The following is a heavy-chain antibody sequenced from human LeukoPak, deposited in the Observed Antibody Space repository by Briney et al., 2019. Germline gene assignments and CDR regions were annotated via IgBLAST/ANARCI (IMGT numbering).Heavy chain of an antibody. J-gene: IGHJ4*02. CDR3: ARGGWSLDD. Sequence: SETLSLTCIVSGGSITGYYWSWIRQPPGKGLEWIGYTHSNGDTNYNPSLKSRVTISVDTSQSQFSLRLNSVTAADAAMYHCARGGWSLDDWGQGSLVTVSS. CDR1: GGSITGYY. V-gene: IGHV4-59*01. CDR2: THSNGDT. D-gene: IGHD6-19*01.